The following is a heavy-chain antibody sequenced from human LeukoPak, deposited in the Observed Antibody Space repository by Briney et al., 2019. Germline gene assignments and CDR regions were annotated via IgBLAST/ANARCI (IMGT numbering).Heavy chain of an antibody. CDR1: GGSISSYY. D-gene: IGHD2-2*01. J-gene: IGHJ6*03. CDR2: IYTSGST. CDR3: ARDGIVVVNGHPGYYYYMDV. Sequence: PSETLSLTCTVSGGSISSYYWSWIRQPAGKGLEWIGRIYTSGSTNYNPSLKSRVTMSVDTSKNQFSLKLSSVTAADTAVYYCARDGIVVVNGHPGYYYYMDVWGKGTTVTVSS. V-gene: IGHV4-4*07.